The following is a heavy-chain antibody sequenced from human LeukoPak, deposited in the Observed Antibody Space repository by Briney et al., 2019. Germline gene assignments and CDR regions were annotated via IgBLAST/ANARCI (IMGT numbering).Heavy chain of an antibody. D-gene: IGHD3-16*01. CDR2: INHSGST. CDR3: ARLWRRLNWFDP. J-gene: IGHJ5*02. CDR1: GGSFSGYY. Sequence: NPSETLSLTCAVYGGSFSGYYWSWIRQPPGKGLEWIGEINHSGSTNYNPSLKSRVTISVDTSKNQFSLKLSSVTAADTAVYYCARLWRRLNWFDPWGQGTLVTVSS. V-gene: IGHV4-34*01.